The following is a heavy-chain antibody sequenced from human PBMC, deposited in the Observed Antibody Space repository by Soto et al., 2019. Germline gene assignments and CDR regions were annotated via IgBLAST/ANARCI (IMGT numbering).Heavy chain of an antibody. J-gene: IGHJ5*02. CDR3: ARSDCYGVCRGKWLDP. V-gene: IGHV4-4*02. D-gene: IGHD2-21*02. CDR2: IYHSGTT. CDR1: GGSISSDDW. Sequence: QVQLQESGPGLVKPSGTLSLTCAVSGGSISSDDWWTWVRQTPGKGLGWIGEIYHSGTTNYNPSLMSRGTIAVDKAKSQFSLRLDSVTAADTAVYYCARSDCYGVCRGKWLDPWGQGILVTVSS.